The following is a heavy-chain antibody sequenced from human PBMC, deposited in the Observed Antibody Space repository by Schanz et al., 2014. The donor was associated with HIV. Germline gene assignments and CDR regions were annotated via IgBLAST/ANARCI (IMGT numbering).Heavy chain of an antibody. Sequence: QVQLVESGGGVVQPGRSLRLSCAASGFTFTSFGMHWVRQAPGKGLDWVAVIWFDGSNKYYGDSVKGRFTIARDNSKNTLYLQMNSLRVEDTAVYHCAAGLIRYFFDYWGQGTLVTVSS. CDR2: IWFDGSNK. D-gene: IGHD2-21*01. J-gene: IGHJ4*02. CDR1: GFTFTSFG. CDR3: AAGLIRYFFDY. V-gene: IGHV3-33*01.